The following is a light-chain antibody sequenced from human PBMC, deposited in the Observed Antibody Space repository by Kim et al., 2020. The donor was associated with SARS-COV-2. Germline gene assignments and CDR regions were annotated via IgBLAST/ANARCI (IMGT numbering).Light chain of an antibody. J-gene: IGKJ2*01. CDR1: QSVLYSSNNQNY. Sequence: RATIKCKSSQSVLYSSNNQNYLAWYQQKPGQPPKLLIDWASTREYGVPDRFSGSGSGTDFTLTISSLQAEDVAVYYCQQYYSTPYTFGQGTKLEI. CDR3: QQYYSTPYT. CDR2: WAS. V-gene: IGKV4-1*01.